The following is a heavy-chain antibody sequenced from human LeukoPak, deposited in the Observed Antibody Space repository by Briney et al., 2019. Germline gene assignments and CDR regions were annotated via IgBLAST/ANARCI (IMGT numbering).Heavy chain of an antibody. J-gene: IGHJ6*03. D-gene: IGHD5-12*01. Sequence: SETLSLTCTVSGGSISSYYWSWIRQPPGKGLEWIGYIYNSGSTNYNPSLKSRVTTSVDTSKNQFSLKLSSVTAADTAVYYCARGTINMDVWGKGTTVTVSS. CDR3: ARGTINMDV. V-gene: IGHV4-59*01. CDR1: GGSISSYY. CDR2: IYNSGST.